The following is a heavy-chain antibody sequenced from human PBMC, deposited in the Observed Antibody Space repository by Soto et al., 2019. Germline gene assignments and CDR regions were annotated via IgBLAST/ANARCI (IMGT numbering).Heavy chain of an antibody. CDR2: IDPSESYI. V-gene: IGHV5-10-1*01. CDR3: ASPLRRDGYNDYYYGMDV. Sequence: PGCALKISCEGSGYSFTSLWISWVRQMPGKGLEWMGKIDPSESYINYSPSFQGHVTISADKSISTAYLQWSSLKASDTAMYYCASPLRRDGYNDYYYGMDVWGQGTTVTVSS. J-gene: IGHJ6*02. D-gene: IGHD3-16*01. CDR1: GYSFTSLW.